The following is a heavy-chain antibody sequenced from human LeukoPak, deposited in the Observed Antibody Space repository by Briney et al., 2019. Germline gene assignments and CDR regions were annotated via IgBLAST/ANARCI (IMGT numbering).Heavy chain of an antibody. V-gene: IGHV1-69*01. CDR2: IIPIFGTA. Sequence: PGSSVKISCKASGGTFSSYAISWVRQAPGQGLEWMGGIIPIFGTANYAQKFQGRVTITADESTSTAYMELSSLRSEDTAVYYCARDLVTYCGVDCYDYYGMDVWGQGTTVTVSS. J-gene: IGHJ6*02. D-gene: IGHD2-21*02. CDR3: ARDLVTYCGVDCYDYYGMDV. CDR1: GGTFSSYA.